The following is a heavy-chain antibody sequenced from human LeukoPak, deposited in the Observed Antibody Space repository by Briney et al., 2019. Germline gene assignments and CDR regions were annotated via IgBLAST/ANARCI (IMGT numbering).Heavy chain of an antibody. J-gene: IGHJ4*02. V-gene: IGHV3-64*01. CDR3: AKDHYFPPIVVVPAIDY. CDR2: INDNGRST. Sequence: GGSLRLSCAASGFTFSSYAMHWVRQAPGKGLEYVSGINDNGRSTFHANSVKGRFTISRDNSKNTLYLQMNSLRAEDTAVYYCAKDHYFPPIVVVPAIDYWGQGTLVTVSS. D-gene: IGHD2-2*01. CDR1: GFTFSSYA.